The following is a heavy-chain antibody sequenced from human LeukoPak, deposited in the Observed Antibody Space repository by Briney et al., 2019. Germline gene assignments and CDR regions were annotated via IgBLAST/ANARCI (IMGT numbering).Heavy chain of an antibody. Sequence: SVKVSCKASGYIFTVYFIHWVRQAPGQGLEWMGWINPNNGGTNYAQKFQGRVTMARDTSISTAYVELSSLTIDDTAVYYCASQQVVPLWGQGTLVTVSS. CDR1: GYIFTVYF. V-gene: IGHV1-2*02. CDR2: INPNNGGT. D-gene: IGHD2-15*01. CDR3: ASQQVVPL. J-gene: IGHJ4*02.